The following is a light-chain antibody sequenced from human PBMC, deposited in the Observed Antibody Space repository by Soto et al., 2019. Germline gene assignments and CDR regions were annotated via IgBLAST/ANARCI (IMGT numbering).Light chain of an antibody. CDR2: GAS. J-gene: IGKJ5*01. Sequence: IVFTQFTSHPSFSPLERAPPSCQASQSVSSSYLAWYQQKPGQAPRLLIYGASTRATGIPDRFSGSGSGTDFTLTISRLEPEDFAVYYCQQYGSSLITFGQGTRLEIK. V-gene: IGKV3-20*01. CDR3: QQYGSSLIT. CDR1: QSVSSSY.